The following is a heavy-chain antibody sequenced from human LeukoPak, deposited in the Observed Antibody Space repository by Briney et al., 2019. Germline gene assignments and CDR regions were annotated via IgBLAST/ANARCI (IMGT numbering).Heavy chain of an antibody. D-gene: IGHD3-3*01. CDR1: GYTFTSYG. J-gene: IGHJ4*02. CDR2: ISAYNGNT. Sequence: AASVKVSCKASGYTFTSYGISWVRQAPGQGLEWMGWISAYNGNTNYAQKLQGRVTMTTDTSTSTAYMELRSLRSDDTAVYYCARDSELRFLEWLRGRYYFDYWGQGTLVTVSS. V-gene: IGHV1-18*01. CDR3: ARDSELRFLEWLRGRYYFDY.